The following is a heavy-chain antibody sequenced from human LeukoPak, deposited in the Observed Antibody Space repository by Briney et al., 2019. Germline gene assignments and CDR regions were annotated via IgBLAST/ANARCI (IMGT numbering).Heavy chain of an antibody. J-gene: IGHJ4*02. CDR3: ASPRAHCSGGSCYVFDY. Sequence: ASVKVSCKASGYTFTSYYMHWVRQAPGQGLEWMGIINPSGGSTSYAQKFQGRVTMTRDTSTSTVYMELSSLRSEDTAVYYCASPRAHCSGGSCYVFDYWGQGTLVTVSS. D-gene: IGHD2-15*01. V-gene: IGHV1-46*01. CDR1: GYTFTSYY. CDR2: INPSGGST.